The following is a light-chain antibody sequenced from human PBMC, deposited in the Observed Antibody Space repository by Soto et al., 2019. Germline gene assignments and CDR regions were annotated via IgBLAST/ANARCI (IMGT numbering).Light chain of an antibody. Sequence: DIHMTQSPSSLSASVGDTVTITCRASQNIDMYLNWYQQKPGKAPRVLISGASNLEYGIPSRFSGSTSGAESTLTITGLQPDDLGTYYCQHTTDFTFGQGTKVDNK. CDR3: QHTTDFT. CDR1: QNIDMY. CDR2: GAS. V-gene: IGKV1-39*01. J-gene: IGKJ2*01.